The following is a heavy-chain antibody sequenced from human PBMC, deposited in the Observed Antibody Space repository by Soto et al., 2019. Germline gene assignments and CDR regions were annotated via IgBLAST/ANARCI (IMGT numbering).Heavy chain of an antibody. CDR1: GYSITSISSF. J-gene: IGHJ4*02. Sequence: PSESLSLTCTVSGYSITSISSFRAWIRQPPGKGLEWIGSIYYSGTTYYNPSLKSRVTISVDRSKNQFSLKLSSVTAADTAVYYCARHFSVDYFDYWGQGALVTVSS. CDR2: IYYSGTT. V-gene: IGHV4-39*01. CDR3: ARHFSVDYFDY.